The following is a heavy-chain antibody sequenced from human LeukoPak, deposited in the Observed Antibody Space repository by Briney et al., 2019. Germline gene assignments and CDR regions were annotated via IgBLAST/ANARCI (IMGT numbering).Heavy chain of an antibody. J-gene: IGHJ6*03. CDR3: ARDGLMDV. CDR1: GFTLSSYS. CDR2: ISSNSSTT. V-gene: IGHV3-48*01. Sequence: GGSLRLSCVASGFTLSSYSMNWVRQAPGKGLEWISYISSNSSTTFYADSVKGRFTISRDNAKNSLYVQMNSLRAEDTAIYYCARDGLMDVWGTGTTVTVSS.